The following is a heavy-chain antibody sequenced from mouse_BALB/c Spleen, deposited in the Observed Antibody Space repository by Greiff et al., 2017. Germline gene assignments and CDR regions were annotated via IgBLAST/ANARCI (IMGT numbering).Heavy chain of an antibody. V-gene: IGHV1-80*01. CDR1: GYAFSSYW. CDR3: ARGIDYDRNFDV. Sequence: QVQLQQSGAELVRPGSSVKISCKASGYAFSSYWMNWVKQRPGQGLEWIGQIYPGDGDTNYNGKFKGKATLTADKSSSTAYMQLSSLTSEDSAVYFCARGIDYDRNFDVWGAGTTVTVSS. J-gene: IGHJ1*01. D-gene: IGHD2-4*01. CDR2: IYPGDGDT.